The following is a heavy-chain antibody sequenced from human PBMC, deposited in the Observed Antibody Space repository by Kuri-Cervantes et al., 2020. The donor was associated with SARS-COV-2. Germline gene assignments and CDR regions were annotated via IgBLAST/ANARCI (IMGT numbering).Heavy chain of an antibody. CDR2: IYYSGST. J-gene: IGHJ5*02. CDR3: ARGFEDCSSTSCYPGGFDP. Sequence: SETLSLTCTVSGGSISSYYWGWIRQPPGKGLEWIGRIYYSGSTYYNPSLKSRVTISVDTSKNQFSLKLSSVTAADTAVYYCARGFEDCSSTSCYPGGFDPWGQGTLVTVSS. CDR1: GGSISSYY. D-gene: IGHD2-2*01. V-gene: IGHV4-39*01.